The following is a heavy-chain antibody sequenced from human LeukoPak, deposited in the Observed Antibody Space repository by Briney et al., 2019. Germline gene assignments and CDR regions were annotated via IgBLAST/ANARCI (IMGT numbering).Heavy chain of an antibody. CDR2: ISGSGGST. V-gene: IGHV3-23*01. CDR1: GFTFSSYA. J-gene: IGHJ6*03. D-gene: IGHD2-8*02. Sequence: QTGGSLRLSCAASGFTFSSYAMSWVRQAPGKGLEWVSAISGSGGSTYYADSVKGRFTISRDNSKNTLYLQMNSLRAEDTAVYYCAKTGGYSPYYYYYVDVWGKGTTVTVSS. CDR3: AKTGGYSPYYYYYVDV.